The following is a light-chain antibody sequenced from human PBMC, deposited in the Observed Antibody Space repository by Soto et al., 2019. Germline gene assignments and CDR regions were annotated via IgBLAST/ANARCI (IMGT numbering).Light chain of an antibody. CDR1: QSVSSSY. Sequence: EIVLTQSPGTLSLSPGERATLSCRARQSVSSSYLAWYQQKPGQAPRLLIYDASSRATGIPDRFSGSGSGTDFTLTISRLEPEDFAVYYCQQYGSSPPRTFGQGTKVEIK. J-gene: IGKJ1*01. CDR2: DAS. V-gene: IGKV3-20*01. CDR3: QQYGSSPPRT.